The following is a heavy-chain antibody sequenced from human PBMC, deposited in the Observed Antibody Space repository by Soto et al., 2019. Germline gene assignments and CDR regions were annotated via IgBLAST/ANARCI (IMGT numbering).Heavy chain of an antibody. D-gene: IGHD6-6*01. CDR2: ISGSSSYI. CDR1: FPLHQYW. CDR3: ARGGEYSSSSVVDY. Sequence: PGGSPGPYLAALWFPLHQYWMKLGRQAPGKGLEWVSSISGSSSYIYYADSVKGRFTISRDNAKNSLYLQMNSLRAEDTAVYYCARGGEYSSSSVVDYWGQGTLVTVSS. V-gene: IGHV3-21*01. J-gene: IGHJ4*02.